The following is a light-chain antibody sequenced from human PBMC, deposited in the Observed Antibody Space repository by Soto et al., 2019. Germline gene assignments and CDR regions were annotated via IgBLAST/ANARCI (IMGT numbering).Light chain of an antibody. J-gene: IGKJ1*01. CDR2: GAS. CDR3: QQYDKWPRT. Sequence: EIVMTQSPGTLSVSPGERATLSCRASQRISTNLAWYQQNPGQAPRLLIPGASTRATGIPARFSGGGSGAEYTLTISSLQSEDFAVYYCQQYDKWPRTFGPGTKVDIK. CDR1: QRISTN. V-gene: IGKV3-15*01.